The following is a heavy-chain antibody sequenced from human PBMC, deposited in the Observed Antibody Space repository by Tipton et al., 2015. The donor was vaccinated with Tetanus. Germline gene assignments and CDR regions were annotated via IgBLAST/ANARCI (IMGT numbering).Heavy chain of an antibody. CDR3: ARHQGGCFTPFDY. CDR2: IYESGDT. D-gene: IGHD2-15*01. V-gene: IGHV4-39*01. J-gene: IGHJ4*02. CDR1: GASIRGGTFY. Sequence: TLSLTCTVSGASIRGGTFYWGWIRQPPGKGLEWIGSIYESGDTYYIPSLKSRVTIPGDTSTNQFSLTLNSMAAADTGVYYCARHQGGCFTPFDYWGQGKRVTVSS.